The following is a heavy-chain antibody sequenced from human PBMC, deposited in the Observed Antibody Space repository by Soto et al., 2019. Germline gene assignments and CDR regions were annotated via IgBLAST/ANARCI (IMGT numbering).Heavy chain of an antibody. D-gene: IGHD2-15*01. V-gene: IGHV3-48*02. CDR2: ISSTSGTI. Sequence: ESGGGLVQPGGSLRLSCAASGFTFNSYSMTWVRQAPGKGLEWLSFISSTSGTIYYADSVKGRFTISRDNAKNSLYLQMNSLRDEDTAVYYCARLSVRYCSGGSCSQLDYWGQGTLVTVSS. J-gene: IGHJ4*02. CDR1: GFTFNSYS. CDR3: ARLSVRYCSGGSCSQLDY.